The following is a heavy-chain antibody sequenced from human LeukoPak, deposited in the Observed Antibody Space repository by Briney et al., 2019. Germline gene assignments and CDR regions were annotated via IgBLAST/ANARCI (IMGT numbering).Heavy chain of an antibody. CDR1: GGSISSSSYY. J-gene: IGHJ4*02. V-gene: IGHV4-39*07. CDR2: IYYSGST. CDR3: TRDPGGDYYDSSGYRGG. D-gene: IGHD3-22*01. Sequence: SETLSLTCTVSGGSISSSSYYWGWIRQPPGKGLEWIGSIYYSGSTYYNPSLKSRVTISVDTSKNQFSLKLSSVTAADTAVYYCTRDPGGDYYDSSGYRGGWGQGTLVTVSS.